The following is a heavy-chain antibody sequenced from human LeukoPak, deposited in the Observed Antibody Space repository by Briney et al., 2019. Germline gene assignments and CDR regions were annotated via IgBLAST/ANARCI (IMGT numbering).Heavy chain of an antibody. CDR3: ARGGSGWYYFDY. D-gene: IGHD6-19*01. CDR2: ISSGSEII. V-gene: IGHV3-48*02. Sequence: GGSLRLSCAASGFTFSTYNMNWVRQAPGKGLEWVSFISSGSEIIYYADSVKGRFTVSRDNAKNSLYLQMNSLRDEDTAVYYCARGGSGWYYFDYWGQGTLVTVSS. J-gene: IGHJ4*02. CDR1: GFTFSTYN.